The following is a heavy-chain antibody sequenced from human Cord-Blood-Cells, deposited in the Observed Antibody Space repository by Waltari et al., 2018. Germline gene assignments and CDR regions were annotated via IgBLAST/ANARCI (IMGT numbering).Heavy chain of an antibody. CDR2: ICGSGRSK. Sequence: EVQLLESGGGLVQPGWSLRLSCAASGFTFSSSSMIWVRQAPGKGLEWVEAICGSGRSKYYADPGKGRFTISRDNSKNTLYLQRNSLRAEDTALYYCAKDRNYYFDYWGQGTLVTVSA. CDR3: AKDRNYYFDY. J-gene: IGHJ4*02. V-gene: IGHV3-23*01. CDR1: GFTFSSSS. D-gene: IGHD1-7*01.